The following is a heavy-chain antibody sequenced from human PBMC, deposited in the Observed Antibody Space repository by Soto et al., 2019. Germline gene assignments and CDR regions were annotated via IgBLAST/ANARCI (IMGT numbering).Heavy chain of an antibody. CDR1: GGSFSGYY. CDR3: ARWGGGETGTTWFDP. Sequence: SETLSLTCAVYGGSFSGYYWSWIRQPPGKGLEWIGEINHSGSTNYNPSLKSRVTISVDTSKNQFSLKLSSVTAADTAVYYCARWGGGETGTTWFDPWGQGTLVTVSS. J-gene: IGHJ5*02. V-gene: IGHV4-34*01. CDR2: INHSGST. D-gene: IGHD1-7*01.